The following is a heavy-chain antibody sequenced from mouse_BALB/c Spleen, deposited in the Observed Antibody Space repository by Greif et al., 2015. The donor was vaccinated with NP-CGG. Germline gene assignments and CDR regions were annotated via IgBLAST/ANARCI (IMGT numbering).Heavy chain of an antibody. D-gene: IGHD2-1*01. CDR2: ISSGGGST. CDR1: GFAFSSYD. Sequence: EVKLMESGGGLVKPGGSLKLSCAASGFAFSSYDMSWVRQTPEKRLEWVAYISSGGGSTYYPDTVKGRFTISRDNAKNTLYLHMSSLKSEDTAMYYCARYGNWFAYWGQGTLVTVSA. CDR3: ARYGNWFAY. V-gene: IGHV5-12-1*01. J-gene: IGHJ3*01.